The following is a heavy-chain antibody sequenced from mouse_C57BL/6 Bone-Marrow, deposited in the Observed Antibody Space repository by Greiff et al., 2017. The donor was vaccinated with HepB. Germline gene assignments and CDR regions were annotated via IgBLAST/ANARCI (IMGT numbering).Heavy chain of an antibody. V-gene: IGHV1-64*01. CDR1: GYTFTSYW. CDR3: AREGYYEYDESFAY. CDR2: IHPNSGST. J-gene: IGHJ3*01. Sequence: VQLQQPGAELVKPGASVKLSCKASGYTFTSYWMHWVKQRPGQGLEWIGMIHPNSGSTNYNEKFKSKATLTVDKSSSTAYMQLSSLTSEDSAVYYCAREGYYEYDESFAYWGQGTLVTVSA. D-gene: IGHD2-4*01.